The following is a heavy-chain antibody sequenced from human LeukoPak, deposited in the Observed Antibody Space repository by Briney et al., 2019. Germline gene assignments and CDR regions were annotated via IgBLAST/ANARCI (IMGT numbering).Heavy chain of an antibody. CDR1: GFTFSDYY. Sequence: GGSLRLSCAASGFTFSDYYMSWIRQAPGKGLEWISYISETSSTIYYPDSVRGRFTISRDNAKSLLYLQMNSLRAEDTAVYYCARGVLGLQRYWYFDLWGRGTLVTVSS. CDR2: ISETSSTI. D-gene: IGHD5-24*01. CDR3: ARGVLGLQRYWYFDL. J-gene: IGHJ2*01. V-gene: IGHV3-11*04.